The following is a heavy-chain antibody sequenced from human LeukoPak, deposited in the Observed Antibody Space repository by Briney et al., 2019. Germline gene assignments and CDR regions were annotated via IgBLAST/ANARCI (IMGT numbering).Heavy chain of an antibody. CDR1: GFTFSSYG. D-gene: IGHD3-9*01. V-gene: IGHV3-23*01. Sequence: GGTLRLSCAASGFTFSSYGMSWVRQAPGKGLEWVSAISGSGGSTYYADSVKGRFTISRDNSKNTLYLQMNSLRAEDTAVYYCAKDLLNYDIFGCWDYWGQGTLVTVSS. J-gene: IGHJ4*02. CDR3: AKDLLNYDIFGCWDY. CDR2: ISGSGGST.